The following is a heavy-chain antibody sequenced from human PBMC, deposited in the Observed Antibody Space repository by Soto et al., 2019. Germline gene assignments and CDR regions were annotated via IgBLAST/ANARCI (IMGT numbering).Heavy chain of an antibody. D-gene: IGHD6-19*01. V-gene: IGHV3-30-3*01. CDR2: ISYDGSNK. J-gene: IGHJ6*02. CDR1: GFTVSTNY. Sequence: GGSLRLSCAASGFTVSTNYMSWVRQAPGKGLEWVAVISYDGSNKYYADSVKGRFTISRDNSKNTLYLQMNSLRAEDTAVYYCARDNSSGWYPYHYYYGMDVWGQGTTVTVSS. CDR3: ARDNSSGWYPYHYYYGMDV.